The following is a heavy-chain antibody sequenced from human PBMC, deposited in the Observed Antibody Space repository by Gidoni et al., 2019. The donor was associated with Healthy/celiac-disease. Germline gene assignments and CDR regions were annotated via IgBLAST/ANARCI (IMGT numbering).Heavy chain of an antibody. CDR2: ISGSGGST. Sequence: EVQLLESGGGLVQPGGSLRLSGAASGFTFSSYAMSRVRQAPGKGGEWVSGISGSGGSTDYADSVKGRFTISRENSKNTLYLQMNSLRAEDTAVYYCAKALVDFWSGYYPTDYYYGMDVWGQGTTVTVSS. V-gene: IGHV3-23*01. D-gene: IGHD3-3*01. CDR1: GFTFSSYA. CDR3: AKALVDFWSGYYPTDYYYGMDV. J-gene: IGHJ6*02.